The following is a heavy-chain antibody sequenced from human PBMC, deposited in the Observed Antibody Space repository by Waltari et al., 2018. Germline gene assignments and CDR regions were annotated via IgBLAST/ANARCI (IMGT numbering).Heavy chain of an antibody. V-gene: IGHV1-8*03. CDR1: GYSFTSYN. J-gene: IGHJ6*03. Sequence: QVQLVQSGAEVKKPGASAKVSCKASGYSFTSYNINWVRQAAGQGLEWMGWMNPTSGSTGYAQKFQDRVTITRNTSIGTAYMELRSLRSEDTAVYYCARDYGSGTYYYMDVWGKGTTVTVSS. CDR2: MNPTSGST. CDR3: ARDYGSGTYYYMDV. D-gene: IGHD3-10*01.